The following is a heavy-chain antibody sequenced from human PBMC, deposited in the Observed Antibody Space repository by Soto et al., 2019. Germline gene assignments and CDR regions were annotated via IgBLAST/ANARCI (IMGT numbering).Heavy chain of an antibody. J-gene: IGHJ6*02. CDR2: FDPEDGET. Sequence: ASVKVSCKVSGYTLTELSMHCVRQAPGKGLEWMGGFDPEDGETIYAQKFQGRVTMTEDTSTDTAYMELSSLRSEDTTVYYCATLRVGDIRYGMDVWGQGTTVTVSS. CDR1: GYTLTELS. V-gene: IGHV1-24*01. CDR3: ATLRVGDIRYGMDV. D-gene: IGHD1-26*01.